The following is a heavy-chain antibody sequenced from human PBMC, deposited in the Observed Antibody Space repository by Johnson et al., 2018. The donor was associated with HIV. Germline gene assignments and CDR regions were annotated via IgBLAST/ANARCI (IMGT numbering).Heavy chain of an antibody. CDR1: GFTFSSYA. CDR2: ISYDGGSK. J-gene: IGHJ3*01. D-gene: IGHD5-18*01. V-gene: IGHV3-30*14. CDR3: ARDGRDLVTRGSFDV. Sequence: QVQLVESGGGVVQPGRSLRLSCAASGFTFSSYAMSWVRQALGKGLEWVAIISYDGGSKYYADSVKGRFTISRDNSKNFLYLQMNSLRPEDTAVYYCARDGRDLVTRGSFDVWGQGTVVTVSS.